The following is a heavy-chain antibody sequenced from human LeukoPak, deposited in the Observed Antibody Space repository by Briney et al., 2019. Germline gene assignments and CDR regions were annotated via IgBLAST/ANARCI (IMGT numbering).Heavy chain of an antibody. Sequence: GGSLRLSCAASRFTFSSYWMSWVRQAPGKGLEWVANIKQDGSEKFYVDSMKGRFTISRDNSKNSLYLQMNSLRAEDTAMYYCVRLSAMLRGPEPIYYFDYWGQGTLVTVSS. CDR3: VRLSAMLRGPEPIYYFDY. J-gene: IGHJ4*01. V-gene: IGHV3-7*01. D-gene: IGHD3-10*01. CDR1: RFTFSSYW. CDR2: IKQDGSEK.